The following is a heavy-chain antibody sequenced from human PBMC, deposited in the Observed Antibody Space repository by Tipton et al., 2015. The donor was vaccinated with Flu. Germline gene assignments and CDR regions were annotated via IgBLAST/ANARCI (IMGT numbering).Heavy chain of an antibody. CDR2: INGDGSST. V-gene: IGHV3-74*01. J-gene: IGHJ1*01. CDR3: AREGGYCNTVTCYKYFQH. D-gene: IGHD2-2*02. CDR1: EFTFSTSW. Sequence: SLRLSCEASEFTFSTSWMHWVRQAPGKGLEWVSRINGDGSSTTYADSVKGRFSMSRDNAKDTLYLQMNSLRADDTAVYYCAREGGYCNTVTCYKYFQHWGQGTPVTVHS.